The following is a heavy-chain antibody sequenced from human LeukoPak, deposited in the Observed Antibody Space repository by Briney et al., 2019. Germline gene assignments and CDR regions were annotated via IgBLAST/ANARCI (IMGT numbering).Heavy chain of an antibody. Sequence: GGSLRLSCAASGFTFSSYSMNWVRQAPGKGLEWVSSISSSSSSYIYYADSVRGRFTISRDNAKNSLYLQMNSLRAEDTAVYYCARVTTVATIDYWGQGTLVTVSS. CDR2: ISSSSSSYI. J-gene: IGHJ4*02. CDR3: ARVTTVATIDY. V-gene: IGHV3-21*01. CDR1: GFTFSSYS. D-gene: IGHD4-23*01.